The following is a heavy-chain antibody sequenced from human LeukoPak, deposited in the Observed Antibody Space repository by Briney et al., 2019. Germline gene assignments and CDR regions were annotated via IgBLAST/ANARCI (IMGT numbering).Heavy chain of an antibody. CDR1: GYTFTGYY. CDR2: INPSGGST. CDR3: AQSSYGGNEYFQH. V-gene: IGHV1-46*01. Sequence: ASVKVSCKASGYTFTGYYMHWVRQAPGQGLEWMGIINPSGGSTSYAQKFQGRVTMTRDMSTSTVYMELSSLRSEDTAVYYCAQSSYGGNEYFQHWGQGTLVTVSS. D-gene: IGHD4-23*01. J-gene: IGHJ1*01.